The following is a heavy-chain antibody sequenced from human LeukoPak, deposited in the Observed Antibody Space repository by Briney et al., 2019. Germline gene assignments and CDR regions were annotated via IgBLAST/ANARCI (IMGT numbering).Heavy chain of an antibody. J-gene: IGHJ4*02. V-gene: IGHV3-21*01. Sequence: PGGSLRLSCAASGFTFSSYSMNWVRQAPGKGLEWVSSISSSSSYIYYADSVKGRFTISRDNAKNSLYLQINSLRAEDTAVYYCALIIGNNGLFDYWGREPWSPSPQ. CDR3: ALIIGNNGLFDY. D-gene: IGHD2-8*01. CDR1: GFTFSSYS. CDR2: ISSSSSYI.